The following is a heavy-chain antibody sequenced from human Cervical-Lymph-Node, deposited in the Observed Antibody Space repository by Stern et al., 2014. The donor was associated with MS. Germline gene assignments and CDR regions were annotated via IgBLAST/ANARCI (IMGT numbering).Heavy chain of an antibody. CDR3: ARSGAFGDTAHWFDP. Sequence: QVQLVQSGPGLVKPSQTLSLTCTVSGGSISNGDYYWTWIRQPPGKGLEWIGSIFYSGTSYYSPSLKSRVSISLDTSKNQFSLVLNSLTAADTAVYSCARSGAFGDTAHWFDPWGQGPLVTVSS. J-gene: IGHJ5*02. D-gene: IGHD3-10*01. CDR1: GGSISNGDYY. CDR2: IFYSGTS. V-gene: IGHV4-30-4*01.